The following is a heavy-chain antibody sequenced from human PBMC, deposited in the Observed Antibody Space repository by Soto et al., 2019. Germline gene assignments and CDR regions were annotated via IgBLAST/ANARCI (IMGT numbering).Heavy chain of an antibody. CDR1: GFTFSSYS. CDR3: ARDIAYDFWSGYYPDPYYYYYMDV. D-gene: IGHD3-3*01. Sequence: GSLRLSCAASGFTFSSYSMNWVRQAPGKGLEWVSSISSSSSYIYYADSVKGRFTISRDNAKNSLYLQMNSLRAEDTAVYYCARDIAYDFWSGYYPDPYYYYYMDVWGKGTTVTVSS. V-gene: IGHV3-21*01. J-gene: IGHJ6*03. CDR2: ISSSSSYI.